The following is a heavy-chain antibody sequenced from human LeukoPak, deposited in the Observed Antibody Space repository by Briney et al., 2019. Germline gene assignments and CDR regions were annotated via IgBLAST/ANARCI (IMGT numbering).Heavy chain of an antibody. CDR2: IYYSGST. CDR1: GGSISSSSYY. D-gene: IGHD4-17*01. Sequence: SETLSLTCTVSGGSISSSSYYWGWIRQPPGKGLEWIGSIYYSGSTYYNPSLKSRVTISVDTSKNQFSLKLSSVTAADTAVYYCARHESTVTTDFDYWGQGTQVTASS. CDR3: ARHESTVTTDFDY. V-gene: IGHV4-39*01. J-gene: IGHJ4*02.